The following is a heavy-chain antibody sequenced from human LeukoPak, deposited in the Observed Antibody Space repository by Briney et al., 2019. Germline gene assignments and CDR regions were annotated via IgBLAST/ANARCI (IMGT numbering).Heavy chain of an antibody. V-gene: IGHV3-23*01. Sequence: GGSLRLSCAASGFTFSNYAMRWVRQAPGKWIEWVSGISGSGDSTYYADSVKGRFTISRDNSKNTLYVQMNSMRAEDTAVYYCAKGKDSYLDYWGQGTLVTVSS. J-gene: IGHJ4*02. CDR1: GFTFSNYA. CDR2: ISGSGDST. CDR3: AKGKDSYLDY.